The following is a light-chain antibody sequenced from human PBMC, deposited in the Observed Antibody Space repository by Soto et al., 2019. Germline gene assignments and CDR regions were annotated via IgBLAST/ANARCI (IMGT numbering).Light chain of an antibody. J-gene: IGKJ2*01. Sequence: DVHLTQSPSTLSAYVGDRFTITCRANQSVTTWLAWYQQKTGTAPXLLIYDASNLEAGVPSRFSGSGSGTEVTLTITSLQPDDCATYYCQQYSSYWNTFGQGTKV. V-gene: IGKV1-5*01. CDR1: QSVTTW. CDR3: QQYSSYWNT. CDR2: DAS.